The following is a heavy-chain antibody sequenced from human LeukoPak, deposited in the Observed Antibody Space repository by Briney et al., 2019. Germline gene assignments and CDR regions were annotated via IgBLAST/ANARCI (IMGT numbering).Heavy chain of an antibody. D-gene: IGHD1-26*01. J-gene: IGHJ4*02. CDR2: ISYDGSNK. V-gene: IGHV3-30-3*01. CDR3: ARGGSRNGVGIDY. Sequence: GGSLRLSCAASGFTFSSYAMHWVRQAPGKGLEWVAVISYDGSNKYYADSVKGRFTVSRDNSKNTLYLQMNSLRAEDTAVYYCARGGSRNGVGIDYWGQGTLVTVSS. CDR1: GFTFSSYA.